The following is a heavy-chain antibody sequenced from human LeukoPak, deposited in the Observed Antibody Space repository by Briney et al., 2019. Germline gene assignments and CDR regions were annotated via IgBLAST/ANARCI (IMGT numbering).Heavy chain of an antibody. V-gene: IGHV4-59*12. Sequence: SETLSLTCTVSGGSISSYYWSWIRQPPGKGLEWIGYIYYSGSTNYNPSLKSRVTISVDTSKNQFSLKLTSVTAADTAVYYCARVFCSSGSCYAGAGNYFDYWGQGTPVTVSS. CDR2: IYYSGST. D-gene: IGHD2-15*01. CDR3: ARVFCSSGSCYAGAGNYFDY. J-gene: IGHJ4*02. CDR1: GGSISSYY.